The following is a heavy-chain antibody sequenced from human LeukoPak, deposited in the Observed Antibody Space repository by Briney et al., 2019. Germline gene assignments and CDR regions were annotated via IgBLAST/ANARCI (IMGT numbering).Heavy chain of an antibody. V-gene: IGHV3-9*01. D-gene: IGHD3-10*01. CDR1: GFTFEDYA. Sequence: GGSLRLSCAASGFTFEDYAMHWVRQAPGKGLEWVSGISWNSGSIGYADSVKGRFTISRDNAKDSLYLQMNSLRAEDTAVYYCARGSVRGAYYYYGMDVWGQGTTVTVSS. CDR2: ISWNSGSI. J-gene: IGHJ6*02. CDR3: ARGSVRGAYYYYGMDV.